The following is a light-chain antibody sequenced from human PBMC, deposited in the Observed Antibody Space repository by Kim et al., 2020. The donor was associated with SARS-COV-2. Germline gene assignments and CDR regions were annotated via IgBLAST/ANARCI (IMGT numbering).Light chain of an antibody. V-gene: IGLV7-46*01. J-gene: IGLJ3*02. CDR3: LLSYSGARV. Sequence: PGGTVPLTCGASPGAVTSGHYPYWFQQNPGQAPRTLIYHTSNNQSWTPARFSGSLVGGKASLTLSGAQPEDEAEYYCLLSYSGARVFGGGTKLTVL. CDR2: HTS. CDR1: PGAVTSGHY.